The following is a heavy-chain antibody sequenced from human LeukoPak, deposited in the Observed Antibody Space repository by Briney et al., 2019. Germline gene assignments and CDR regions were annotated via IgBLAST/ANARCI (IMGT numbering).Heavy chain of an antibody. CDR1: GFTFSNYE. D-gene: IGHD4-23*01. J-gene: IGHJ4*02. Sequence: GGSLRLSCAPSGFTFSNYETHWVRQAPGRGLGWVSYISSIGSDMYYADSVKGPFTISRDKAKNSLYLHMHRLRAEDTAVYYCARDYGGSSPFEYWGQGTLVTVS. V-gene: IGHV3-48*03. CDR2: ISSIGSDM. CDR3: ARDYGGSSPFEY.